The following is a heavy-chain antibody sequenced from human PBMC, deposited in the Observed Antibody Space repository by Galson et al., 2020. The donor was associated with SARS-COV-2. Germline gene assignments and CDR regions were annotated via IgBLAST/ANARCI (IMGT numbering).Heavy chain of an antibody. J-gene: IGHJ4*02. D-gene: IGHD3-9*01. Sequence: GESLKNSCKGSGDSFSTSWIGWVRQMPGKGLEWMGITHPGDSDTIYSPSFQGQVTISADKSINTAYLQWRSLEASDTATYYCARRGGHTGHSFDYWGQGSLVTVSS. V-gene: IGHV5-51*01. CDR3: ARRGGHTGHSFDY. CDR2: THPGDSDT. CDR1: GDSFSTSW.